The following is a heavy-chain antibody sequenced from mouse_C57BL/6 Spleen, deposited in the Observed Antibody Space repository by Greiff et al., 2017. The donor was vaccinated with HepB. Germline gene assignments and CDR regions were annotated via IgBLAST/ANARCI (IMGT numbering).Heavy chain of an antibody. CDR1: GYAFTNYL. CDR2: INPGSGGT. Sequence: QVQLKQSGAELVRPGTSVKVSCKASGYAFTNYLIEWVKQRPGQGLEWIGVINPGSGGTNYNEKFKGTATLTADKSSSTAYMQLSSLTSEDSAVYFCAREGLLRFFDYWGQGTTLTVSS. V-gene: IGHV1-54*01. CDR3: AREGLLRFFDY. D-gene: IGHD1-1*01. J-gene: IGHJ2*01.